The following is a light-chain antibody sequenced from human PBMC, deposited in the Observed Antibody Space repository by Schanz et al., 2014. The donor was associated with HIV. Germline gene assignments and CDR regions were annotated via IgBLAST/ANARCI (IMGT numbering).Light chain of an antibody. V-gene: IGLV1-47*02. J-gene: IGLJ2*01. CDR3: AAWDDSLNGVV. CDR1: SSNIGSNY. CDR2: HNN. Sequence: QSVLTQPPSASGTPGQRVTISCSGSSSNIGSNYVYWYHQLPGTAPKLLIYHNNQRPSGVPDRFSGSKSGTSASLAISGLRSEDEADYYCAAWDDSLNGVVFGGGTKLTVL.